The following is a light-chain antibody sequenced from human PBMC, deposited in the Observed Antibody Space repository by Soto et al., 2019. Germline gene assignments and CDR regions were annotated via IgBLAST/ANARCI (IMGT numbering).Light chain of an antibody. Sequence: EVVLTQSPGTLALSPCERATLSCRSSQNVSSNLLVWYQQHPGQAPRLLIYGASSRATGIPDRFSGSGSGTDFTLTISRLEPEDFAVYYCQQYGRTFGQGTKVDIK. CDR3: QQYGRT. CDR2: GAS. J-gene: IGKJ1*01. CDR1: QNVSSNL. V-gene: IGKV3-20*01.